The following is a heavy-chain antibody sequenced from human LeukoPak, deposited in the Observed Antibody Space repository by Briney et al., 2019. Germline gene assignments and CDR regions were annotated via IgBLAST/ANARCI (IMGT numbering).Heavy chain of an antibody. CDR1: GFTFSSYG. V-gene: IGHV3-30*03. D-gene: IGHD3-22*01. Sequence: PGGSLRLSCAASGFTFSSYGMHWVRQAPGKGLEWVAVISYDGSNKYYADSVKGRFTISRDNSKNTLYLQMNSLRAEDTAVYYCAREAVSSGYRTYYFDYWGQGTLVTVSS. CDR2: ISYDGSNK. CDR3: AREAVSSGYRTYYFDY. J-gene: IGHJ4*02.